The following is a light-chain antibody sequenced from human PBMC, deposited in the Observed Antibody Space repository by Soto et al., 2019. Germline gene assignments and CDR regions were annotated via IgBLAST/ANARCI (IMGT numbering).Light chain of an antibody. CDR2: AAS. CDR1: QGISSY. V-gene: IGKV1-9*01. J-gene: IGKJ3*01. Sequence: DFQLTQSPSFLSASVGDRVTITCRASQGISSYLAWYQQKPGKAPKLLIYAASTLQSGVPSRFSGSGSGTEFTLTISILQPEDFATYYCQQLNSYPPFTFGPGTKVDIK. CDR3: QQLNSYPPFT.